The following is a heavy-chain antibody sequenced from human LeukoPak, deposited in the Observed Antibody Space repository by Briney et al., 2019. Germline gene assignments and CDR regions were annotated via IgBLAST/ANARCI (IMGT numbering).Heavy chain of an antibody. CDR2: ISSSSSSI. D-gene: IGHD3-3*01. Sequence: GGSLRLSCAASGFTFSSYSMNWVRQAPGKGLEWGSYISSSSSSIYYADSVKGRFTISRDNAKNALYMQMTSLRAEDTAVYYCARADFWSGYYMDYWGQGTLVTVSS. CDR1: GFTFSSYS. V-gene: IGHV3-48*01. CDR3: ARADFWSGYYMDY. J-gene: IGHJ4*02.